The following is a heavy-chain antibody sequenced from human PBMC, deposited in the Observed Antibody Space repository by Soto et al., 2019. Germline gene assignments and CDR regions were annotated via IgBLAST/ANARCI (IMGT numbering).Heavy chain of an antibody. J-gene: IGHJ4*02. CDR1: GFTFSSYS. CDR2: ISSSSSTI. D-gene: IGHD3-3*01. V-gene: IGHV3-48*01. Sequence: EVQLVESGGGLVQPGGSLRLSCAASGFTFSSYSMNWVRQAPGKGLEWGSYISSSSSTIYYADSVKGRFTISRDNAKNSLYLQMNSLRAEDTAVYYCARYERHDYYFDYWGQGTLVTVSS. CDR3: ARYERHDYYFDY.